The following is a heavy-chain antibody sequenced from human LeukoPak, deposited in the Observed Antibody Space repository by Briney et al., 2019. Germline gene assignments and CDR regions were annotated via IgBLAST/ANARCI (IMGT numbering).Heavy chain of an antibody. J-gene: IGHJ3*02. CDR2: MWSDGSNK. CDR1: GFIFNNHA. Sequence: GSSLRLSCAASGFIFNNHAIHWVRQAPGKGLEWVAIMWSDGSNKNHADSVKGRFTISRDNSKNTQYLQMSSLRDEDTAVYYCARDGQQLASYAFDIWGQGTMVTVSS. V-gene: IGHV3-33*01. D-gene: IGHD6-13*01. CDR3: ARDGQQLASYAFDI.